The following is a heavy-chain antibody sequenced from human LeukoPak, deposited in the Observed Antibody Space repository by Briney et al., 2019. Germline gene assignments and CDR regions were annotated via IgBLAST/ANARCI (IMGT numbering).Heavy chain of an antibody. J-gene: IGHJ4*02. D-gene: IGHD2/OR15-2a*01. CDR2: INHSGST. Sequence: SETLSLTCAVYGGSFSGYYWSWIRQPPGKGLEWIGEINHSGSTNYNPSLKSRVTISVDTSKNQFSLRLNSVTAADTAVYYCARSSRRNSVDYWGQGTLVTVSS. V-gene: IGHV4-34*01. CDR3: ARSSRRNSVDY. CDR1: GGSFSGYY.